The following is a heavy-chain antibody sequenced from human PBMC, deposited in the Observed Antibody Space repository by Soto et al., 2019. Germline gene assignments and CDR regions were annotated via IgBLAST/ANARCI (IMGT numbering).Heavy chain of an antibody. Sequence: GGSLRLSCAASGFTFSSCGMHWVRQAPGKGLEWVAVISYDGSNKFYADSVKGRFTISRDNFRNTLYLQMNSLRAEDTAVYYCAKEFHSWNHFDYWGQGTLVTVSS. CDR2: ISYDGSNK. CDR1: GFTFSSCG. CDR3: AKEFHSWNHFDY. J-gene: IGHJ4*02. D-gene: IGHD1-20*01. V-gene: IGHV3-30*18.